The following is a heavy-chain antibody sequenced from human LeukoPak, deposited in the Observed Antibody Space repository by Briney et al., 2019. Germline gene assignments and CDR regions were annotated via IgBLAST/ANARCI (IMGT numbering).Heavy chain of an antibody. Sequence: SETLSLTCTVSGGSISTYYWNWIRQPAGKGLEWIGRIYSSGSTNYNPSLKSRVTLSVDTSKSQFSLKLRSVTAADTAVYYCARGGYYYVDDAFDIWGQGTMVTVSS. CDR2: IYSSGST. CDR1: GGSISTYY. D-gene: IGHD3-22*01. CDR3: ARGGYYYVDDAFDI. J-gene: IGHJ3*02. V-gene: IGHV4-4*07.